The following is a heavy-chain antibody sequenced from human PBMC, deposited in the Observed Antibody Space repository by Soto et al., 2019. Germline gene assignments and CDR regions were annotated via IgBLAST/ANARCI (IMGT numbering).Heavy chain of an antibody. J-gene: IGHJ4*02. D-gene: IGHD2-15*01. CDR1: EFTFTNSA. CDR3: AAKAQIHQFHSRGTGVFDC. Sequence: SVKVSCKASEFTFTNSAVQWVRQARGQRLEWIGWIVVGNGNTNYAQKFQERVTVTRDMSTSTVYMELSSLRSEDTAVYYCAAKAQIHQFHSRGTGVFDCWRQGTLVTVSS. CDR2: IVVGNGNT. V-gene: IGHV1-58*01.